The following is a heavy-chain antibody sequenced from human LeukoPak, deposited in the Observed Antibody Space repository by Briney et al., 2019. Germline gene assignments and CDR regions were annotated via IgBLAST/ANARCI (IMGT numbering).Heavy chain of an antibody. Sequence: GGSLRLSCAASGFTFSSYGMHWVRQALGKGLEWVALIWYDGSNKYYADSVKGRFTISRDNSKNTLYLQMSSLRADDTAVYSCAKAGFCSGAACYSGQPPDFYYYMDVWGEGTSVTVSS. J-gene: IGHJ6*03. CDR1: GFTFSSYG. CDR2: IWYDGSNK. V-gene: IGHV3-33*06. CDR3: AKAGFCSGAACYSGQPPDFYYYMDV. D-gene: IGHD2-15*01.